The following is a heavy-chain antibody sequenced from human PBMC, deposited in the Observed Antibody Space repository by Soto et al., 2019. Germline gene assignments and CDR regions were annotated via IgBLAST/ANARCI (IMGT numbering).Heavy chain of an antibody. D-gene: IGHD5-12*01. J-gene: IGHJ4*02. CDR1: GFTFSNAW. CDR3: TTDVEMATIKGLDY. CDR2: IKSKTDGGTT. Sequence: GGSLRLSCAASGFTFSNAWMNWVRQAPGKGLEWVGRIKSKTDGGTTDYAAPVKGRFTISRDDSKNTLYLQMNSLKTEDTAVYYCTTDVEMATIKGLDYWGQGTLVTVSS. V-gene: IGHV3-15*07.